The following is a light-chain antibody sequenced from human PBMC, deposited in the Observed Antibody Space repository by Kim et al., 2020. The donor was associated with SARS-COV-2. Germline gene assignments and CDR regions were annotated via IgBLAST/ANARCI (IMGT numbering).Light chain of an antibody. CDR2: GAS. V-gene: IGKV3-15*01. J-gene: IGKJ2*01. Sequence: EIVMTQSPATLSVSPGERATLSCRASQSVSSYLVWYQQKPGQAPRLLIYGASTRATGVPARFSGSGSGTEFTLTISSLQSEDFAVYYCQQYKNWPPMYTFGQGTKLEI. CDR3: QQYKNWPPMYT. CDR1: QSVSSY.